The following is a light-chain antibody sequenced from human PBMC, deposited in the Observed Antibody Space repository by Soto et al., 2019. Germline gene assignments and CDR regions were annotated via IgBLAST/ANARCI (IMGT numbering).Light chain of an antibody. J-gene: IGLJ1*01. V-gene: IGLV2-14*03. CDR3: SSYTRQSTYV. CDR2: EVT. CDR1: SSDVGGYQY. Sequence: QSALTQPASVSGSPGQSITISCTGTSSDVGGYQYVSWFQQYPGKVPKLIIYEVTDRPSGVSNRFSASKSGNTASLTISGLQAEDEADYYCSSYTRQSTYVFGTGTKVTVL.